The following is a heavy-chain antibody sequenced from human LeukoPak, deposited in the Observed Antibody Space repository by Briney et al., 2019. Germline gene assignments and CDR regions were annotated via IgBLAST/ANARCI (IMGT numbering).Heavy chain of an antibody. D-gene: IGHD5-12*01. CDR1: GFTFSSYA. CDR2: IQYDGNNK. J-gene: IGHJ4*02. Sequence: PGGSLRLSCVASGFTFSSYAMHWVRQAPGKGLEWVTFIQYDGNNKYYADSVKGRFTISRDNSKNTLYLQMNSLRAEDTAVYYCAKDLYSGYDSDDYWGQGTLVTVSS. CDR3: AKDLYSGYDSDDY. V-gene: IGHV3-30*02.